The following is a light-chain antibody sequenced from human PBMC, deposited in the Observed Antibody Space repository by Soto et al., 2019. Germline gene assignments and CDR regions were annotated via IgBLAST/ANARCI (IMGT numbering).Light chain of an antibody. V-gene: IGLV2-11*01. J-gene: IGLJ1*01. Sequence: QSALTQPRSVSGSPGRSVTISCTGTSSDVGGYNYVSWYQQHPGKAPKLMIYDVNKRPSGVPDRFSGSKSGNTASLTISGLQADDEADYYCCSYAGSYTHYVFGTGTKLTVL. CDR3: CSYAGSYTHYV. CDR1: SSDVGGYNY. CDR2: DVN.